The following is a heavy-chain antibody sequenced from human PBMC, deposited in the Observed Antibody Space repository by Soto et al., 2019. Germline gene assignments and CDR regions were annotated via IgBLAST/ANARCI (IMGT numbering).Heavy chain of an antibody. CDR1: GYTFTSYG. CDR2: ISAYNGNT. J-gene: IGHJ3*02. V-gene: IGHV1-18*01. Sequence: GASVKVSCKASGYTFTSYGISWVRQAPGQGLEWMGWISAYNGNTNYAQKLQGRVTMTTDTSTSTAYMELRSLRSDDTAVYYCARRRITMVRGCAFDIWGQGTMVTVSS. CDR3: ARRRITMVRGCAFDI. D-gene: IGHD3-10*01.